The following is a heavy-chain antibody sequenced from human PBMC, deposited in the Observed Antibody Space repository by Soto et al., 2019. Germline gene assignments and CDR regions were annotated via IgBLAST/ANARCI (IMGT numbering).Heavy chain of an antibody. CDR3: ARHYSSGSRNWFDP. CDR2: NYYRGST. J-gene: IGHJ5*02. V-gene: IGHV4-39*01. CDR1: GGSINSSSYF. Sequence: QLQLQESGPGLVKPSETLSLTCSVSGGSINSSSYFWGWVRQPPGKGLEWIGSNYYRGSTYYNPSLRGRVTISVDTSKNQFSRKLSSVTAADTAVFYCARHYSSGSRNWFDPWGQGTLVTVSS. D-gene: IGHD6-19*01.